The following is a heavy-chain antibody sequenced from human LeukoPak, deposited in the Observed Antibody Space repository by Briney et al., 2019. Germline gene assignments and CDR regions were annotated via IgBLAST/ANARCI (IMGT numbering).Heavy chain of an antibody. CDR3: ATPLDYYDSSGYHQGGD. D-gene: IGHD3-22*01. CDR1: GFTFSSCW. Sequence: PGGSLRLSCAASGFTFSSCWMTWVRQAPGKGLEWVANIKEDGSKKNYVDSVKGRFTIFTDNAKNSLYLQMNSLRAEDTAVYYCATPLDYYDSSGYHQGGDWGQGTLVTVSS. CDR2: IKEDGSKK. V-gene: IGHV3-7*03. J-gene: IGHJ4*02.